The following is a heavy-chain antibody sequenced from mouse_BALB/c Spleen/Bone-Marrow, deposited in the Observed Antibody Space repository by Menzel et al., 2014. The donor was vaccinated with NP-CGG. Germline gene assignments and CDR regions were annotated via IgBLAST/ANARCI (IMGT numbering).Heavy chain of an antibody. CDR3: ARQECYGYSDY. CDR2: INPDSSTI. Sequence: EVQRVESGGGLVQPGGSLKLSCAASGFDFSRYWMSWVRQGPGKGLEWIGEINPDSSTINYTPSLKVKFIISRDNAKNTLYLQMRKVRSEDTALCYCARQECYGYSDYWVQGTTLTVSS. V-gene: IGHV4-1*02. J-gene: IGHJ2*01. D-gene: IGHD1-2*01. CDR1: GFDFSRYW.